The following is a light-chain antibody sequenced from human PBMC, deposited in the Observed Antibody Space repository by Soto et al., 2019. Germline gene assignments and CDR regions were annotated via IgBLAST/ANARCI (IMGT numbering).Light chain of an antibody. CDR2: EDN. CDR3: QSYGSSIVV. J-gene: IGLJ2*01. CDR1: SGSIASNY. V-gene: IGLV6-57*04. Sequence: NFMLTQPHSVSESPGKTVTISCTRSSGSIASNYVQWYQQRPGSAPTTVIYEDNQRPSGVPDRFSGSIDSSSNSASLTISGLKTEDEADYYCQSYGSSIVVFGGGTQLTVL.